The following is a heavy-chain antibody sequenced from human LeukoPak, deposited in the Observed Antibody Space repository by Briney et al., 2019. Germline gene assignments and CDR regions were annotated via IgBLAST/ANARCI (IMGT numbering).Heavy chain of an antibody. D-gene: IGHD1-7*01. CDR2: ISSSSSYI. J-gene: IGHJ3*02. Sequence: GGSLRLSCAASGFIFRDHEMNWVRQAPGKGLEWVSSISSSSSYIYYADSVKGRFTISRDNAKNSLYLQMNSLRAEDTAVYYCARDSGNYLDAFDIWGQGTMVTVSS. V-gene: IGHV3-21*01. CDR3: ARDSGNYLDAFDI. CDR1: GFIFRDHE.